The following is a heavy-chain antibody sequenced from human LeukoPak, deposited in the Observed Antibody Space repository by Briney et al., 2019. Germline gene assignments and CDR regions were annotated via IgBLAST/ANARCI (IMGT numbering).Heavy chain of an antibody. V-gene: IGHV1-69*02. Sequence: SVKVSCKAAGGTFSSYTISWVRQAPGQGLEWMGRIIPILGIANYAQKFQGRVTITADKSTSTAYMELSSLRSEDTAVYYCARSRNYDILTGYSYYFDYWGQGTLVTVSS. D-gene: IGHD3-9*01. CDR3: ARSRNYDILTGYSYYFDY. CDR2: IIPILGIA. J-gene: IGHJ4*02. CDR1: GGTFSSYT.